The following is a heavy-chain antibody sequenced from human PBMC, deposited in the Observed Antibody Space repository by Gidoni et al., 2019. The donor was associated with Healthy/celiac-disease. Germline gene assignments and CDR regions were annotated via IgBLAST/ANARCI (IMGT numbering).Heavy chain of an antibody. D-gene: IGHD3-10*01. CDR3: ARDIWSGFDP. J-gene: IGHJ5*02. CDR1: GFPFSSYG. V-gene: IGHV3-33*01. CDR2: IWYAGSNK. Sequence: QVQLVESGGGGVQPGRSLRTSCAASGFPFSSYGMHWVRQAPGKGLEWVAVIWYAGSNKYYADSVKGRFTISRDNSKNTLYLQMNSLRAEDTAVYYCARDIWSGFDPWGQGTLVTVSS.